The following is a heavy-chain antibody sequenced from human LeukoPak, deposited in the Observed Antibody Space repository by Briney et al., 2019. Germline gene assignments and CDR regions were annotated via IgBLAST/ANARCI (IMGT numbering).Heavy chain of an antibody. V-gene: IGHV3-43*01. CDR2: ITWDGATT. CDR3: ARTSADSSSWYPYWYFDL. CDR1: GFRFDDYT. D-gene: IGHD6-13*01. Sequence: GGSLRLSCVASGFRFDDYTINWVRQAPGKGLEWVSLITWDGATTYYADSVKGRFTISRDNSKNTLYLQMNSLRAEDTAVYYCARTSADSSSWYPYWYFDLWGRGTLVTVSS. J-gene: IGHJ2*01.